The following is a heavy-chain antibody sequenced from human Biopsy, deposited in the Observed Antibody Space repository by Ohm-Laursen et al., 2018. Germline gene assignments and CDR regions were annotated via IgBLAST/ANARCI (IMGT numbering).Heavy chain of an antibody. CDR2: ISISGTTI. D-gene: IGHD5-18*01. V-gene: IGHV3-11*04. CDR1: GFTFSDHH. CDR3: AREKYNYGLDNSDY. J-gene: IGHJ4*02. Sequence: SLRLSCAASGFTFSDHHMDWVRQAPGKGLEWVSYISISGTTIYYADSVKGRFTISRDNAKNSLYLQMSSLRVEDTAVYFCAREKYNYGLDNSDYWGQGTLVTVSS.